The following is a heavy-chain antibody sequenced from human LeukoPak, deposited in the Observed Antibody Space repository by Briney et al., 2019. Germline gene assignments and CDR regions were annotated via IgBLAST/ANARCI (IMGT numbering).Heavy chain of an antibody. D-gene: IGHD1-14*01. J-gene: IGHJ6*02. Sequence: PGGSLRLSCAASGFTLSTYEMNWVRQAPGMGLEWVAYIGRYGVTTYYADSVKGRFTISGDNAKNSLNLQMNSLRAEDTAVYYCATLSDRNFYYSYGLDVWGQGTTVTVS. V-gene: IGHV3-48*03. CDR1: GFTLSTYE. CDR2: IGRYGVTT. CDR3: ATLSDRNFYYSYGLDV.